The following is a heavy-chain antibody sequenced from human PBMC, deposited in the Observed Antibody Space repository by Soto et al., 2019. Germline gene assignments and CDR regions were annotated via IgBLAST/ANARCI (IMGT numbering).Heavy chain of an antibody. V-gene: IGHV3-23*01. CDR2: IGGRGDNT. J-gene: IGHJ1*01. CDR3: ANYYDSSGYPHGFFQH. Sequence: GGSLRLSCAASGPPFSNYAMSWVRQDPGKGLEWVSSIGGRGDNTYYAESVEGRFTISRDISKNALYLHMNSLRVDDTAIYYCANYYDSSGYPHGFFQHWGQGTLVTVSS. D-gene: IGHD3-22*01. CDR1: GPPFSNYA.